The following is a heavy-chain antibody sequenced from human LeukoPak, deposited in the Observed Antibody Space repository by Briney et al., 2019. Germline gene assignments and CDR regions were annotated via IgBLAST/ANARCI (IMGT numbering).Heavy chain of an antibody. J-gene: IGHJ4*02. CDR2: INHSGST. CDR1: GGSFSGYY. V-gene: IGHV4-34*01. CDR3: ARGRNVWGSYRYPFDY. Sequence: SETLSLTCAVYGGSFSGYYWSWIRQPPGKGLEWIGEINHSGSTNYNPSLKSRVTISVDTSKNQFSLKLSSVTAADTAVYYCARGRNVWGSYRYPFDYWGQGTLVTVSS. D-gene: IGHD3-16*02.